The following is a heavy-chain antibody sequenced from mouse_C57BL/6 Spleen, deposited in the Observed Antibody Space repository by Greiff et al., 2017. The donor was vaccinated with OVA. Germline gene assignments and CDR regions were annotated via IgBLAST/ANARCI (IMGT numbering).Heavy chain of an antibody. D-gene: IGHD1-1*01. CDR2: IHPNSGST. J-gene: IGHJ1*03. V-gene: IGHV1-64*01. Sequence: VQLQQPGAELVKPGASVKLSCKASGYTFTSYWMHWVKQRPGQGLEWIGMIHPNSGSTNYNEKFKSKATLTVDKSSSTAYMQLSSLTSEDSAVYYCARSYYGSSYFDVWGTGTTVTVSS. CDR3: ARSYYGSSYFDV. CDR1: GYTFTSYW.